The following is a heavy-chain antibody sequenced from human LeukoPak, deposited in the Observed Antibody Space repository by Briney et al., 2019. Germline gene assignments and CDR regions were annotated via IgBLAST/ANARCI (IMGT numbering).Heavy chain of an antibody. D-gene: IGHD6-19*01. CDR1: GFTVSSNY. CDR3: ARGRLDAFDL. V-gene: IGHV3-53*01. J-gene: IGHJ3*01. Sequence: GGSLRLSCAASGFTVSSNYMSWVRQAPGKELEWVSVIYSGGNTYYADFVKGRFTISRDNSKNTLFLQMNSLRAEDTAVFYCARGRLDAFDLWGQGTMVTVSS. CDR2: IYSGGNT.